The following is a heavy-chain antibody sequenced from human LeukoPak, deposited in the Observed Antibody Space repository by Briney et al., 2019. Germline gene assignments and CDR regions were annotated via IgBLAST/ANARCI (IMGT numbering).Heavy chain of an antibody. CDR3: AKDQSAFWSGYWGYYFDY. Sequence: PGGSQRLSCAASGFTFSSYGMHWVRQAPGKGLEWVAVISYDGSNKYYADSVKGRFTISRDNSKNTLYLQMNSLRAEDTAVYYCAKDQSAFWSGYWGYYFDYWGQGTLVTVSS. J-gene: IGHJ4*02. CDR1: GFTFSSYG. D-gene: IGHD3-3*01. V-gene: IGHV3-30*18. CDR2: ISYDGSNK.